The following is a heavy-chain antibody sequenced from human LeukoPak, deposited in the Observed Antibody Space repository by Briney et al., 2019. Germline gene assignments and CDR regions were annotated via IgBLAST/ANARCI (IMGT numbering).Heavy chain of an antibody. V-gene: IGHV3-48*03. Sequence: PGGSLRLTCTTSQFTFRNYEVIWVRQAPGKGLEWISFTGSSTIQYADSVTGRFTISRDNAKNSLYLQMNSLRVEDTAVYYCASSKCFYFDSWGQGTLVTVSS. CDR1: QFTFRNYE. CDR3: ASSKCFYFDS. J-gene: IGHJ4*02. D-gene: IGHD3-16*01. CDR2: TGSSTI.